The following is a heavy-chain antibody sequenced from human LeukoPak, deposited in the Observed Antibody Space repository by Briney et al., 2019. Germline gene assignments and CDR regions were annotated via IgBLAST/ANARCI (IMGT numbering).Heavy chain of an antibody. CDR3: ARTGTTEGELDY. V-gene: IGHV1-69*05. J-gene: IGHJ4*02. CDR1: GGTFSSYA. Sequence: ASVKVSCKASGGTFSSYAISWVRQAPGQGLEWMGGIIPIFGTANYAQKFQGRVTITTDESTSTAYMELRSLRSDDTAVCYCARTGTTEGELDYWGQGTLVTVSS. CDR2: IIPIFGTA. D-gene: IGHD1-1*01.